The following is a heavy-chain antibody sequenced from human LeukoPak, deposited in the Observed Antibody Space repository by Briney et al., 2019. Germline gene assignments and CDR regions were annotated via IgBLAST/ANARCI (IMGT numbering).Heavy chain of an antibody. Sequence: GGSLRLSCAASGFTFRSYEMNWVRQAPGKGLEWVSYISSSGSTIYYADSVKGRFTISRDNAKNSLYLRMNSLRAEDTAVYYCASGGSSSIWENWFDPWGQGTLVTVSS. CDR3: ASGGSSSIWENWFDP. CDR1: GFTFRSYE. J-gene: IGHJ5*02. D-gene: IGHD5-18*01. V-gene: IGHV3-48*03. CDR2: ISSSGSTI.